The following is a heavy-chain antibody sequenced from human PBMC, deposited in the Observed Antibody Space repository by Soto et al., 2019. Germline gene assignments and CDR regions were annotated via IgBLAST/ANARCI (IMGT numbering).Heavy chain of an antibody. V-gene: IGHV1-69*08. D-gene: IGHD5-12*01. CDR1: GGTFSNDI. Sequence: QVQLVQSGAEVKKPGSSVKVSCKTSGGTFSNDIITWVRQAPGQGLEWMGRIIPLLGTTNYAQKFQGRVTITADYVTGTAYMELNSRRSEDTAVYYCVRDSPIGSTFSGYDGICYWGQGTLVTVSS. CDR3: VRDSPIGSTFSGYDGICY. CDR2: IIPLLGTT. J-gene: IGHJ4*02.